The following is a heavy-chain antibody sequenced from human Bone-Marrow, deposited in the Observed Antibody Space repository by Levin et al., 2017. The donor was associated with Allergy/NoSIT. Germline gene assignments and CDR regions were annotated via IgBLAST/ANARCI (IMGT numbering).Heavy chain of an antibody. J-gene: IGHJ3*02. CDR2: INSDGSST. CDR3: ARDRALQLRVLWFREHHTGDAFDI. Sequence: TGGSLRLSCAASGFTFSSYWMHWVRQAPGKGLVWVSRINSDGSSTSYADSVKGRFTISRDNAKNTLYLQMNSLRAEDTAVYYCARDRALQLRVLWFREHHTGDAFDIWGQGTMVTVSS. V-gene: IGHV3-74*01. D-gene: IGHD3-10*01. CDR1: GFTFSSYW.